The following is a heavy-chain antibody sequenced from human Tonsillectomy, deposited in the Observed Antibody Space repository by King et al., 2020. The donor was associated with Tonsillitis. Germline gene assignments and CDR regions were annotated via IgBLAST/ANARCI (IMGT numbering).Heavy chain of an antibody. CDR2: ISCSGGST. D-gene: IGHD3-22*01. Sequence: VQLVESGGGLVQPGGSLRLSCAASGFTFSSYAMSWVRQAPGKGLEWVSAISCSGGSTYYADSVKGRFTRSRDNSKNTLYLQMNSLRAEDTAVYYCAKSVYYYDSSGYSYWGQGTLVTVSS. CDR1: GFTFSSYA. J-gene: IGHJ4*02. V-gene: IGHV3-23*04. CDR3: AKSVYYYDSSGYSY.